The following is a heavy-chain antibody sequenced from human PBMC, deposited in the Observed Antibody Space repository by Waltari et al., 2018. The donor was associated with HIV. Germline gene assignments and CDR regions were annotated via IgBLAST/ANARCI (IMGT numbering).Heavy chain of an antibody. V-gene: IGHV4-61*01. Sequence: QVQLQESGPGLVKPSATLSLTCTVSGGSVSSGSYYWSWIRQPPGKGLEGIGYIYYSGSTNYNPSLKSRVTISVDTSKNQFSLKLSSVTAADTAVYYCARDSGPQPQRPGFSFDYWGQGTLVTVSS. CDR3: ARDSGPQPQRPGFSFDY. CDR1: GGSVSSGSYY. D-gene: IGHD3-10*01. J-gene: IGHJ4*02. CDR2: IYYSGST.